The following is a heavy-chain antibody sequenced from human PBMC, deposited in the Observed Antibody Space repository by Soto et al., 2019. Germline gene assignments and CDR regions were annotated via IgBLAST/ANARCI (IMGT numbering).Heavy chain of an antibody. CDR1: GFTFSSFA. D-gene: IGHD3-9*01. CDR3: ASEEDYFVPGGYPDS. Sequence: QVQLLESGGGVVQPGMSLRLSCAASGFTFSSFAMHWVRQAPGKGLEWVAVISYDGETKYYAESVKGRFTISRDNSKNTLHVQMNSLRREDTAMYYCASEEDYFVPGGYPDSWGQGTQVIVSS. J-gene: IGHJ5*01. V-gene: IGHV3-30*03. CDR2: ISYDGETK.